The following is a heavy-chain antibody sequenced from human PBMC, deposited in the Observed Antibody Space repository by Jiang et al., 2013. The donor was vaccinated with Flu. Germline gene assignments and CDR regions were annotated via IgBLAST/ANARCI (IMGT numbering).Heavy chain of an antibody. CDR3: ARDRSIRGIISYYFDQ. D-gene: IGHD3-10*01. V-gene: IGHV1-46*01. Sequence: YAQKFQGRVTMTRDASTSTVYMELSSLRSDDTAVFYCARDRSIRGIISYYFDQWGQGTLVTVSS. J-gene: IGHJ4*02.